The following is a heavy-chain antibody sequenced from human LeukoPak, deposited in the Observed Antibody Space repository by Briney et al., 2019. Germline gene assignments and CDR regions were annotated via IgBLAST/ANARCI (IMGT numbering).Heavy chain of an antibody. Sequence: SETLSLTCTVAGGSISSYYWSWIRQPPGKGLEWIGYIYYSGSTNDNPSLKSRVTISVDTSKNQFSLKLSSVTAADTAVHYCARSDGYAYRGFAYWGQGPLVTVSS. CDR3: ARSDGYAYRGFAY. D-gene: IGHD5-24*01. V-gene: IGHV4-59*01. J-gene: IGHJ4*02. CDR1: GGSISSYY. CDR2: IYYSGST.